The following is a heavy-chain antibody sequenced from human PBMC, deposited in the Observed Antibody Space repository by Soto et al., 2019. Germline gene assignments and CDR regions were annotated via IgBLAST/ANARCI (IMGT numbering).Heavy chain of an antibody. CDR1: GFTFSSYG. J-gene: IGHJ4*02. D-gene: IGHD6-19*01. CDR3: ARERGIAVAALHY. CDR2: IWYDGSNK. Sequence: HPGGSLRLACAASGFTFSSYGMHWVRQAPGKVLEWVAVIWYDGSNKYYADSVKGRFTISRVNSKNTLYLQMNSLRAEDTAVYYCARERGIAVAALHYWGQGTLVTVSS. V-gene: IGHV3-33*01.